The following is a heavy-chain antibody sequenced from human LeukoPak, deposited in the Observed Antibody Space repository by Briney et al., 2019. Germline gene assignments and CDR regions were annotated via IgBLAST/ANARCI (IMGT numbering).Heavy chain of an antibody. Sequence: SETLSLTRTVSGGSISSSSYYWGWIRQPPGRGLEWIGRIYYSGSTYYNPSLKSRVTISVDTSKNQFSLKLSSVTAADTAVYYCARLGSSGYFDYWGQGTLVTVSS. CDR3: ARLGSSGYFDY. D-gene: IGHD3-22*01. J-gene: IGHJ4*02. V-gene: IGHV4-39*01. CDR2: IYYSGST. CDR1: GGSISSSSYY.